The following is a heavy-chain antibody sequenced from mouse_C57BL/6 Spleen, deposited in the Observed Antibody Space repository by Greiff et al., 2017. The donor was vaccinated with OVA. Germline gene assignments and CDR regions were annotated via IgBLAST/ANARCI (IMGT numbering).Heavy chain of an antibody. CDR2: INPGSGGT. CDR1: GYAFTNYL. Sequence: QVQLQQSGAELVRPGTSVKVSWKASGYAFTNYLIEWVKQRPGQGLEWIGVINPGSGGTNYNEKFKGKATLTADKSSSTAYMQLSSLTSEDSAVYFCARWRDDYDSFAYWGQGTLVTVSA. CDR3: ARWRDDYDSFAY. J-gene: IGHJ3*01. V-gene: IGHV1-54*01. D-gene: IGHD2-4*01.